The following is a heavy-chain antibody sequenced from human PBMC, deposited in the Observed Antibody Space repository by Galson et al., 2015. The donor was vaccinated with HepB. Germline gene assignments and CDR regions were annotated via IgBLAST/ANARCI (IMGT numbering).Heavy chain of an antibody. J-gene: IGHJ4*02. D-gene: IGHD2-15*01. CDR1: GFTFGDHA. CDR3: TGGRYCSGGSCIPGFDY. CDR2: IRSKAYGGTT. V-gene: IGHV3-49*03. Sequence: SLRLSCAASGFTFGDHAMSWFRQAPGKGLEWVGFIRSKAYGGTTEYAASVKGRFTISRDDSKSIAYLQMNSLKTEDTAVYYCTGGRYCSGGSCIPGFDYWGQGTLVTVSS.